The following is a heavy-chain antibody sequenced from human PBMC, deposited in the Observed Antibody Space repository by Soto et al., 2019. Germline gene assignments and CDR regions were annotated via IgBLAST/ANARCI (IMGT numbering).Heavy chain of an antibody. CDR3: ARHLGIIWFRELSYRYSFDY. J-gene: IGHJ4*01. D-gene: IGHD3-10*01. Sequence: ALVEVSCKVSGYTFTSFGISWVRQAPGQGLEWMGWISAYNGNTNYAQKLQGRVTMTTDTSTSTAYMELRSLRSDDTAVYYCARHLGIIWFRELSYRYSFDYWG. CDR1: GYTFTSFG. V-gene: IGHV1-18*01. CDR2: ISAYNGNT.